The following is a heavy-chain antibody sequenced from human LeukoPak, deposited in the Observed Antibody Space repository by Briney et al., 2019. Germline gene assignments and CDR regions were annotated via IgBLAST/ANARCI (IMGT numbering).Heavy chain of an antibody. Sequence: SETLSLTCTVSGASISSYYWSWIRQPAGKGLEWIGRIDGSGNTNYNPPLKSRISLSVDTSKNQASLKLSYVTAADTAVYYCARDGGSGWFDYWGQGTLVTVSS. D-gene: IGHD6-19*01. CDR2: IDGSGNT. J-gene: IGHJ4*02. V-gene: IGHV4-4*07. CDR3: ARDGGSGWFDY. CDR1: GASISSYY.